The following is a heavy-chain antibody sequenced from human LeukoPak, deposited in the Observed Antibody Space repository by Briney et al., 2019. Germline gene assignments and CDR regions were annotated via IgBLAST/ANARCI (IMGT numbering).Heavy chain of an antibody. J-gene: IGHJ4*02. Sequence: GGSLRLSCAASGFTFDDYAMHWVRQAPGKGLEWVSGISWNSGYIGYEDSVKGRFTISRDNAKNSLYLQMNSLRAEDTAVYYCARYRMEMAPAWGQGTLVTVSS. CDR3: ARYRMEMAPA. CDR2: ISWNSGYI. CDR1: GFTFDDYA. V-gene: IGHV3-9*01. D-gene: IGHD5-24*01.